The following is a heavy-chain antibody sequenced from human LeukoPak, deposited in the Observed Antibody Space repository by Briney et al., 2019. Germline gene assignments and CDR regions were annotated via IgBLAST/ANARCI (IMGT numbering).Heavy chain of an antibody. CDR2: INSDESST. J-gene: IGHJ3*02. Sequence: GGSLRLSCAASGFTFSSYWMHWVRQAPGKGLVWVSRINSDESSTSDADSVKGRFTISRDNAENTLYLQMNSLRAEDTAVYYCARVERSASGSYAFDIWGQGTMVTVSS. V-gene: IGHV3-74*01. CDR1: GFTFSSYW. CDR3: ARVERSASGSYAFDI. D-gene: IGHD3-10*01.